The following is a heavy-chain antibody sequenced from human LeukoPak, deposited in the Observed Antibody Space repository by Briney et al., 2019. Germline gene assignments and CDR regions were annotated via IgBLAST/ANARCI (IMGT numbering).Heavy chain of an antibody. V-gene: IGHV5-51*01. CDR1: GYSFTSYW. CDR3: ARHTASRDGYNLDY. Sequence: GGSLKISCKGSGYSFTSYWIGWVRQMPGKVLEWMGIIYPGDSDTRYSPSFQGQVTTSADKSISTAYLQWSSLKASDTAMYYCARHTASRDGYNLDYWGQGTLVTVSS. D-gene: IGHD5-24*01. J-gene: IGHJ4*02. CDR2: IYPGDSDT.